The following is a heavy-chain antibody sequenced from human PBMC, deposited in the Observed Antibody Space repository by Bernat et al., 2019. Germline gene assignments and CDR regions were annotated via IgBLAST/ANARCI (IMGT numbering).Heavy chain of an antibody. V-gene: IGHV3-30*18. Sequence: QVQLVESGGGVVQPGRSLRLSCAASGFTFSSYGMHWVRQAPGKGMEWVAVISYDGSNKYYADSVKGRFTISRDNSKNTLYLQMNSMRAEDTAVYDCAKASSSWPFDYWGQGTLVTVSS. CDR3: AKASSSWPFDY. CDR1: GFTFSSYG. CDR2: ISYDGSNK. J-gene: IGHJ4*02. D-gene: IGHD6-6*01.